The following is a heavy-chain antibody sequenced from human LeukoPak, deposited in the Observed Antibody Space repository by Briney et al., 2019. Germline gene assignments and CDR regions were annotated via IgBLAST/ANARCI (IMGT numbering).Heavy chain of an antibody. CDR1: GFTFSSYA. CDR3: AKVPSSWYYFDY. V-gene: IGHV3-23*01. Sequence: QSGGSLRLSCAASGFTFSSYAMSWVRQAPGKGLEWVSAISGSGGSTYYADSVKGRFTISRDNSKNTLYLQMNRLRAEDTAVYYCAKVPSSWYYFDYWGQGTLVTVSS. J-gene: IGHJ4*02. CDR2: ISGSGGST. D-gene: IGHD6-13*01.